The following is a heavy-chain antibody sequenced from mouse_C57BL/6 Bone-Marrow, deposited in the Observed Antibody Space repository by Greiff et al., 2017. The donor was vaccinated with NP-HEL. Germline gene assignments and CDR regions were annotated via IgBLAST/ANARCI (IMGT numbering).Heavy chain of an antibody. CDR1: GFTFSSYA. CDR3: ARGSSGGFAY. V-gene: IGHV5-4*01. D-gene: IGHD3-2*02. J-gene: IGHJ3*01. CDR2: ISDGGSYT. Sequence: EVHLVESGGGLVKPGGSLKLSCAASGFTFSSYAMSWVRQTPEKRLEWVATISDGGSYTYYPDNVKGRFTISRDNAKNNLYLQMSHLKSEDTAMYYCARGSSGGFAYWGQGTLVTVSA.